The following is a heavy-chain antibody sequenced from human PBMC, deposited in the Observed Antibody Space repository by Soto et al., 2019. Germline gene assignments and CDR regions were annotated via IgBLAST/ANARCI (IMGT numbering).Heavy chain of an antibody. Sequence: EVQLVESGGGLVKPGGSLRLSCAASGFIFSSHTMNWVRQVPGNGLEWVSSISASSTYIYYADSLKGRFTISRDNAYNSLYLQVSSLRAEDTAVYYCARGWLRDPWMYWGQGTLVTVSS. CDR3: ARGWLRDPWMY. CDR2: ISASSTYI. D-gene: IGHD5-12*01. CDR1: GFIFSSHT. J-gene: IGHJ4*02. V-gene: IGHV3-21*02.